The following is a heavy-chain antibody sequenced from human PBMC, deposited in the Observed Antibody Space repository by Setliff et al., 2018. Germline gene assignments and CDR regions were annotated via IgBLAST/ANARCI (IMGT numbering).Heavy chain of an antibody. J-gene: IGHJ6*03. D-gene: IGHD2-2*02. CDR1: GFSFSSYG. Sequence: GGSLRLSCAASGFSFSSYGMHWVRQAPGKGLEWVSAISGSGGSTYYADSVKGRFTISRDNAKNSLYLQMNSLRAENTAVYYCARSSAPIKRDYMDVWGKGTTVTAP. CDR2: ISGSGGST. CDR3: ARSSAPIKRDYMDV. V-gene: IGHV3-21*01.